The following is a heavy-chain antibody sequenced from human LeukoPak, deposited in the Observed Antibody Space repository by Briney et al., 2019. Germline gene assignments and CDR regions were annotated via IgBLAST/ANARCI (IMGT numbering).Heavy chain of an antibody. CDR1: GGSFSGYY. J-gene: IGHJ4*02. D-gene: IGHD4-17*01. CDR3: ARREGSTVTPFDY. V-gene: IGHV4-34*01. Sequence: SETLSLTCAVYGGSFSGYYWSWIRQPPGKGLEWIGEINHSGSTNYNPSLKSRVTISVDTSKNQFSLKLSSVTAADTAVYYCARREGSTVTPFDYWGQGTLVTVSS. CDR2: INHSGST.